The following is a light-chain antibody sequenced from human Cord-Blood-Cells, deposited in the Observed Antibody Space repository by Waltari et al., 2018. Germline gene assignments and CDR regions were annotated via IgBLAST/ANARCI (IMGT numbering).Light chain of an antibody. CDR1: QSVSSN. V-gene: IGKV3-15*01. Sequence: EIVMTQSPATLSVSPGERATLSCRASQSVSSNLAWYQQKPGQAPRLLIYGASTRATGIPARFSGSVSGTEFTLTISSLQSEDFAVDYCQQYNNWPYSFGQGAKLEIK. CDR3: QQYNNWPYS. J-gene: IGKJ2*03. CDR2: GAS.